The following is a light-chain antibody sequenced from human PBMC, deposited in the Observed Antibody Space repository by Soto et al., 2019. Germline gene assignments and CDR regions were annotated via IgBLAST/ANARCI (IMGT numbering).Light chain of an antibody. CDR2: LGS. Sequence: IVVTQSPLSLPVTPGEPASISCRSSQSLLHGNGYNYLDWYLQKPGQSPQLLIYLGSNRASGVPDRFSGSGSGTDFTLKISRVEAEDVGVYYCMQALQTPITFGQGTRLEIK. CDR3: MQALQTPIT. V-gene: IGKV2-28*01. J-gene: IGKJ5*01. CDR1: QSLLHGNGYNY.